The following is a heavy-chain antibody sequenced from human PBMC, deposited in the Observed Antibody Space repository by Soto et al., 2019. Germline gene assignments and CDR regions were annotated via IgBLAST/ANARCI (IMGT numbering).Heavy chain of an antibody. D-gene: IGHD4-17*01. CDR2: IYHSGST. CDR1: GGNISSGGCC. CDR3: ARGMTTVTTFDY. J-gene: IGHJ4*02. V-gene: IGHV4-30-2*01. Sequence: PSVTKSLTCAVSGGNISSGGCCCNWKRQPPGKGLEWIGYIYHSGSTYYNPSLKSRVTISVDRSKNQFSLKLSSVTAADTAVYYCARGMTTVTTFDYWGQGTLVTVSS.